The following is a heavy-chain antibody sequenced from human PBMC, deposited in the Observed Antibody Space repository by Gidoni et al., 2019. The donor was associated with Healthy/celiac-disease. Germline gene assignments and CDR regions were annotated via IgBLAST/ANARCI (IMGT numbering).Heavy chain of an antibody. CDR2: ISGSGGST. D-gene: IGHD6-13*01. CDR1: GFTFSSYA. J-gene: IGHJ6*03. CDR3: AKEQEIGGVYYYYYYYMDV. V-gene: IGHV3-23*04. Sequence: EVQLVESGGGLVQPGGSLRLSCAASGFTFSSYAMSWVRQAPGKGLGWVSAISGSGGSTYYADSVKGRFTISRDNSKNTLYLQMNSLRAEDTAVYYCAKEQEIGGVYYYYYYYMDVWGKGTTVTVSS.